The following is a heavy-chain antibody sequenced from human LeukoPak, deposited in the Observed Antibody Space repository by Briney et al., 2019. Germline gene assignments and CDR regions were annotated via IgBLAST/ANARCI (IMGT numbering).Heavy chain of an antibody. V-gene: IGHV1-2*02. J-gene: IGHJ4*02. CDR1: GYTFTGYY. D-gene: IGHD4-11*01. CDR2: INPNSGGT. Sequence: ASVKVSCKASGYTFTGYYMHWVRQAPGRGLEWMGWINPNSGGTNYAQKFQGRVTMTTDTSTSTAYMELRSLRSDDTAVYYCARDTTTVTTRFDYWGQGTLVTVSS. CDR3: ARDTTTVTTRFDY.